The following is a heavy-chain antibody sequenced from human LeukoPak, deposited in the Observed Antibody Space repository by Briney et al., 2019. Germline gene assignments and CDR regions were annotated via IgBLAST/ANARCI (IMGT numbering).Heavy chain of an antibody. Sequence: GGSLRLSCAASGFSFSSYSMNWVRQAPGKGLEWVSYISTTIYYADSVKDRFTISRDNAKNSLSLQMNSLRDEDTAVYYCVRDSSYAFDIRGQGTMVTVSS. CDR3: VRDSSYAFDI. CDR1: GFSFSSYS. CDR2: ISTTI. J-gene: IGHJ3*02. V-gene: IGHV3-48*02. D-gene: IGHD6-6*01.